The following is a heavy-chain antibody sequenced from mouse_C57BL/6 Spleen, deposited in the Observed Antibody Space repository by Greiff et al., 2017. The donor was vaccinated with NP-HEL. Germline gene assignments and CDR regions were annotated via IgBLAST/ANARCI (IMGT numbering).Heavy chain of an antibody. CDR3: ARSSSYYYGSSYDAMDY. D-gene: IGHD1-1*01. CDR1: GYSFTSYY. CDR2: IYPGSGNT. Sequence: VMLVESGPELVKPGASVKISCKASGYSFTSYYIHWVKQRPGQGLEWIGWIYPGSGNTKYNEKFKGKATLTADTSSSTAYMQLSSLTSEDSAVYYCARSSSYYYGSSYDAMDYWGQGTSVTVSS. V-gene: IGHV1-66*01. J-gene: IGHJ4*01.